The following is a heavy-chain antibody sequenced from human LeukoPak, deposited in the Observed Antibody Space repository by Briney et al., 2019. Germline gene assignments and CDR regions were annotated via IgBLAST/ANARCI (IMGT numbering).Heavy chain of an antibody. CDR1: GYTFSSYG. Sequence: ASVKVSCKASGYTFSSYGISWVRQAPGQGLEWMGWIRGYNGNTNYAQKLQGRVTMTTDTSTSTAYMELRSLRSDDTAIYYCARAGYCSSTSCYWFDHWGQGTLVTVSS. D-gene: IGHD2-2*01. CDR3: ARAGYCSSTSCYWFDH. CDR2: IRGYNGNT. J-gene: IGHJ5*02. V-gene: IGHV1-18*01.